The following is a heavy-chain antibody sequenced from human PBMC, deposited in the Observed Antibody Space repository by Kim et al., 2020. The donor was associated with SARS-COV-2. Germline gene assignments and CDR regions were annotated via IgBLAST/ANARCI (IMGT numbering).Heavy chain of an antibody. V-gene: IGHV4-59*08. J-gene: IGHJ4*02. D-gene: IGHD6-19*01. Sequence: PSLKSRVTISVDTSKNQFSLKMSSVTAADTAVYYCARHHSSGWYGDGFFDYWGQGTLVTVSS. CDR3: ARHHSSGWYGDGFFDY.